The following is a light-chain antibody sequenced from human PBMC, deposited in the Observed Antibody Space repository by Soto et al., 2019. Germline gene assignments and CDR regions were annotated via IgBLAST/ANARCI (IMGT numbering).Light chain of an antibody. CDR3: RQSKTFPLT. Sequence: DIQMTQSPSSVSASVGDRVTITCRASQDINSWLTWYQQKPGKAPKVLIYIASRLQSGVPSRFSGRGSGTDFSLTTSNLQPEDFATYFCRQSKTFPLTFGGGTKVDIK. J-gene: IGKJ4*01. CDR2: IAS. V-gene: IGKV1-12*01. CDR1: QDINSW.